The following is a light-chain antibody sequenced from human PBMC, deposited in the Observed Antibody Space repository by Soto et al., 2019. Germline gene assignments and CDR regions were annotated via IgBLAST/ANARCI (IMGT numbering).Light chain of an antibody. Sequence: QSALIQPASVSGSPGQSITISCTGTHSDVGGFDYVSWFQQYPGRAPKLLIFDVRDRPSGVSNRFSGSKSGATASLTISGLQADDEADYYCVSHTSRTNLVVFGTGTKLTVL. CDR2: DVR. J-gene: IGLJ2*01. CDR1: HSDVGGFDY. CDR3: VSHTSRTNLVV. V-gene: IGLV2-14*03.